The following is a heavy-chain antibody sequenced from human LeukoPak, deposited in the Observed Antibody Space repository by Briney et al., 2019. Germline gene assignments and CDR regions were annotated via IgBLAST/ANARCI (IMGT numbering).Heavy chain of an antibody. D-gene: IGHD3-22*01. J-gene: IGHJ6*03. CDR3: AKEGRMIVVGSYYYMDV. V-gene: IGHV3-33*06. CDR2: IWYDGSNK. CDR1: GITFSSYG. Sequence: PGRSLRLSCAASGITFSSYGMHWVRQAPGKGLELVAVIWYDGSNKYYADSVKGRFTISRDNSKNTLYLQMNSLRAEDTAVYYCAKEGRMIVVGSYYYMDVWGKGTTVTVSS.